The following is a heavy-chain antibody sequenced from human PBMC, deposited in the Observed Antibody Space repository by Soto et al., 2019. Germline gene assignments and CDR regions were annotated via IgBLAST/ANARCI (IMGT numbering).Heavy chain of an antibody. CDR2: IYYSGST. V-gene: IGHV4-59*01. Sequence: SETLSLTCTVSGGSISSYYWSWIRQPPGKGLEWIGYIYYSGSTNYNPSLKSRVTISVDTSKNQFSLKLSSVTAADTAVYYCARLSVSSDWFDPWGQGTLVTVSS. CDR3: ARLSVSSDWFDP. J-gene: IGHJ5*02. CDR1: GGSISSYY. D-gene: IGHD4-17*01.